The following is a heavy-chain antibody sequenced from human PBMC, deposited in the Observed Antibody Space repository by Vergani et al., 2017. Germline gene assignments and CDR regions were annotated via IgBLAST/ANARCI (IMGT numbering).Heavy chain of an antibody. D-gene: IGHD4-11*01. CDR1: GGSISSSSYY. CDR3: ARHDYSNYWFDP. J-gene: IGHJ5*02. V-gene: IGHV4-39*01. Sequence: QLQLQESGPGLVKPSETLSLTCTVSGGSISSSSYYWGWIRQPPGKGLEWIGSIYYSGSTYYNPSLTSRVTISVDTSKNQFSLKLSSVTAADTAVYYCARHDYSNYWFDPWGQGTLVTVSS. CDR2: IYYSGST.